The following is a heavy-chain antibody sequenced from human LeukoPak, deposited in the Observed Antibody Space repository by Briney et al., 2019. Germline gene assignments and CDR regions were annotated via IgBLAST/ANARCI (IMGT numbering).Heavy chain of an antibody. CDR2: ISGSGGST. J-gene: IGHJ4*02. CDR1: GFTFSSYA. D-gene: IGHD3-10*01. Sequence: GGSLRLSCAASGFTFSSYAMSWVRQAPGKGLEWVSAISGSGGSTYYADSVKGRSTISRDNSKNTLYLQMNSLRAEDTAVYYCAKDLWFGEYTYYFDYWGQGTLVTVSS. CDR3: AKDLWFGEYTYYFDY. V-gene: IGHV3-23*01.